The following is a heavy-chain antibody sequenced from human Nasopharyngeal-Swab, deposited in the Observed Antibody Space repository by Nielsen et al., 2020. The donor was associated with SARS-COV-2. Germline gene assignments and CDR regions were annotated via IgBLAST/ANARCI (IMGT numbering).Heavy chain of an antibody. Sequence: GESLKISCEASGFTLSTSAMIWVRQAPGKGLEWVSGISASGRVTYYADSVKGRLTIFRDNSRNTLSLQMYSLRAEDTATYYCARGCDTDCYRVDSWGQGTLVTVSS. V-gene: IGHV3-23*01. D-gene: IGHD2-21*02. CDR1: GFTLSTSA. CDR3: ARGCDTDCYRVDS. CDR2: ISASGRVT. J-gene: IGHJ4*02.